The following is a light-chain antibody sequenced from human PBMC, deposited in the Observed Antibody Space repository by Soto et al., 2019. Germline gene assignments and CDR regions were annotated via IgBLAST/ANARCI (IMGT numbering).Light chain of an antibody. CDR1: QGIDSY. J-gene: IGKJ4*01. CDR2: AAS. Sequence: IQFTHSPTSLSASVGDRVTIPSRASQGIDSYLAWYQRKPGEAPKLLISAASTLQSGVSSRFSGSGSGTVFTLTISSLQPEDFATYYCQKFNSYPLTFGGGTKIDIK. CDR3: QKFNSYPLT. V-gene: IGKV1-9*01.